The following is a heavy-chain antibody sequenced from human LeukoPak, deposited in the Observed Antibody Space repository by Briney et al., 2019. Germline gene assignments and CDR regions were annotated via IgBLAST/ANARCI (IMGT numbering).Heavy chain of an antibody. CDR3: ASGPMAVAGMPFDY. J-gene: IGHJ4*02. CDR1: GFTFSSYG. CDR2: IWYDGSNK. Sequence: GGSLRLSCTASGFTFSSYGMHWVRQAPGKRLEWVAVIWYDGSNKFYADSVRGRFTISRDNAKNTLYLQMNSLRAEDTAVYYCASGPMAVAGMPFDYWGQGTLVTVSS. D-gene: IGHD6-19*01. V-gene: IGHV3-33*03.